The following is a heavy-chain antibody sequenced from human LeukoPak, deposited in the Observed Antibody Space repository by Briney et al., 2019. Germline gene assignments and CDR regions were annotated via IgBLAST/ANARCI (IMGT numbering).Heavy chain of an antibody. CDR1: GGSTSSYY. J-gene: IGHJ4*02. V-gene: IGHV4-59*01. Sequence: PSETLSLTCTVSGGSTSSYYWSWIRQPPGKGLEWIGYIYYSGSTNYNPSLKSRVTISVDTSKNQFSLKLSSVTAADTAVYYCARGSAARPYDYWGQGTLVTVSS. CDR2: IYYSGST. CDR3: ARGSAARPYDY. D-gene: IGHD6-6*01.